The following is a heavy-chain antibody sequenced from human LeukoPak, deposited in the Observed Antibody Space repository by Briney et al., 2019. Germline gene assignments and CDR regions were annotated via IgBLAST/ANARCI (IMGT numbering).Heavy chain of an antibody. Sequence: GGSLRLSCAPFGLTVSSNYMSWVRQAPGKGLKWVSTIYSDGTPYYADSLKGRFTISRDNSKNTLYLRMNSLRAEDTAIYYCARAIQSHLLKGYFDYWGQGALVTVSS. V-gene: IGHV3-53*01. CDR1: GLTVSSNY. D-gene: IGHD2-2*01. CDR3: ARAIQSHLLKGYFDY. CDR2: IYSDGTP. J-gene: IGHJ4*02.